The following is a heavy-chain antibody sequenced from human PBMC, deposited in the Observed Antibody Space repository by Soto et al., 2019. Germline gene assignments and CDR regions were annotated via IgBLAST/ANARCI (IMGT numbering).Heavy chain of an antibody. CDR3: ARGLNGYLYYFDY. J-gene: IGHJ4*02. CDR2: INAGNGNT. V-gene: IGHV1-3*01. CDR1: GYTFTYYT. Sequence: ASVKVSCKASGYTFTYYTVHWVRQAPGQRLEWMGWINAGNGNTKYSQKFQGRVTITRDTSASTAYMELSSLRSEDTAVYYCARGLNGYLYYFDYWGQGTLVTVSS. D-gene: IGHD5-18*01.